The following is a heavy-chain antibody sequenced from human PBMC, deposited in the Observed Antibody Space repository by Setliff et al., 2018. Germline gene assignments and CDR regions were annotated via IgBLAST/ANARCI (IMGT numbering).Heavy chain of an antibody. V-gene: IGHV4-34*01. Sequence: PSETLSLTCAAYGGTFSDYYWTWIRQPPGKGLEWVGEINHRGSTNYNPSLKSRVTMSVDKSKNHFSLELTSVTAADTAVYYCARGGGGYHAASWGQGILVTVSS. CDR1: GGTFSDYY. CDR2: INHRGST. D-gene: IGHD2-2*01. J-gene: IGHJ5*02. CDR3: ARGGGGYHAAS.